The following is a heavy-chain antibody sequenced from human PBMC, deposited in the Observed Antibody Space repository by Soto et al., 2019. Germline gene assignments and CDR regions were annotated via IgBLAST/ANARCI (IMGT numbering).Heavy chain of an antibody. V-gene: IGHV1-18*01. D-gene: IGHD3-3*01. Sequence: ASVKVSCKASGYTFSNSGISWVRQAPGQGLEWLGWINSDNGNTNYAQHLQGRVTLTTDTSTSTAYMDLRSLRSDDTAVYYCARDQCITIFGVYSMYYNGMDVWGPGTTVTVPS. CDR2: INSDNGNT. J-gene: IGHJ6*02. CDR1: GYTFSNSG. CDR3: ARDQCITIFGVYSMYYNGMDV.